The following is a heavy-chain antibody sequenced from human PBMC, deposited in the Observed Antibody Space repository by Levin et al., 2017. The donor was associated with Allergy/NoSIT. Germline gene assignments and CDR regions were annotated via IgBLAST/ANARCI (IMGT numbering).Heavy chain of an antibody. J-gene: IGHJ5*02. V-gene: IGHV4-39*01. D-gene: IGHD1-26*01. Sequence: PGGSLRLSCIVSGDSISSSNYYWGWVRQPPGKGLEWIGNIHYSGTTYCNPSLESRVTISVDTSKNQFSLKLNSVTVADTAVYYCSRQWLGGSYYWFDPWGQGTLVTVSS. CDR2: IHYSGTT. CDR3: SRQWLGGSYYWFDP. CDR1: GDSISSSNYY.